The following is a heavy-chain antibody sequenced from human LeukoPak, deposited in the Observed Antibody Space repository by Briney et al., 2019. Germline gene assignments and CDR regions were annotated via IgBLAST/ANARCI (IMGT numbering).Heavy chain of an antibody. CDR2: ISGDGGST. CDR3: AKCPLYDSSGYYDY. Sequence: PGGSLRLSCAASGFTFSSYAMSWVRQAPGKGLEWVSGISGDGGSTYYADSVKGRFTISRDNSKNTLYLQMNSLRAEDTAVYYCAKCPLYDSSGYYDYWGQGTLVTVSS. D-gene: IGHD3-22*01. V-gene: IGHV3-23*01. J-gene: IGHJ4*02. CDR1: GFTFSSYA.